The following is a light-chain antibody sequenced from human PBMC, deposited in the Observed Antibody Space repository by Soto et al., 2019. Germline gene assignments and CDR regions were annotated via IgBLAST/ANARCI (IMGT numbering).Light chain of an antibody. CDR2: DAS. Sequence: EIVMTQSPATLSFSPGERATLSCRASQSVSSYLAWYQQKPGQAPSLLIYDASNRATGIPARFSGSGSGTDFTLTISSLEPEDFAVYYCQQRSNWPITFGQGTRLEI. V-gene: IGKV3-11*01. CDR3: QQRSNWPIT. J-gene: IGKJ5*01. CDR1: QSVSSY.